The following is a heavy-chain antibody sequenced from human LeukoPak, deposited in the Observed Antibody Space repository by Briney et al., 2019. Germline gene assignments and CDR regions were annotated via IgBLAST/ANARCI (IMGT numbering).Heavy chain of an antibody. CDR3: ARTRGTTVTFDY. CDR1: GGSISSYY. V-gene: IGHV4-59*12. J-gene: IGHJ4*02. CDR2: IYYSGST. Sequence: PSETLSLTCTVSGGSISSYYWSWIRQPPGKGLEWIGYIYYSGSTNYNPSLKSRATISVDTSKNQFSLKLSSVTAADTAVYYCARTRGTTVTFDYWGQGTLVTVSS. D-gene: IGHD4-17*01.